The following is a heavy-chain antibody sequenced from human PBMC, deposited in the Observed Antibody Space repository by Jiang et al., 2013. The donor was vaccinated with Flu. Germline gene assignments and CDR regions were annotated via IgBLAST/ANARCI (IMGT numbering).Heavy chain of an antibody. CDR2: ISYDGNNQ. D-gene: IGHD3-16*01. CDR1: GFTFSNYW. Sequence: RSLRLSCAASGFTFSNYWIHWVRQAPGKGLEWLALISYDGNNQFYVDSVRGRFFISRDNSMNTVYLQMDGLRAEDTAVYYCARRYGIGFDSWGPGTLVTVSS. V-gene: IGHV3-30*03. CDR3: ARRYGIGFDS. J-gene: IGHJ4*02.